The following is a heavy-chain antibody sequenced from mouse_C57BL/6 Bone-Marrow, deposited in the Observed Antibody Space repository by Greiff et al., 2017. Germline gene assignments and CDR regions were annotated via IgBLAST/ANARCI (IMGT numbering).Heavy chain of an antibody. J-gene: IGHJ2*01. CDR1: GFTFSSYA. CDR3: TRDSAVVPYLDY. V-gene: IGHV5-9-1*02. Sequence: EVKLVESGEGLVKPGGSLKLSCAAAGFTFSSYAMSWVRQTPEKRLEWVGYISSGCDYINYEDTVKGRFTISRDNARNTLYLQLSSLKSEETAMYYGTRDSAVVPYLDYWGQGTTLTVSS. CDR2: ISSGCDYI. D-gene: IGHD1-1*01.